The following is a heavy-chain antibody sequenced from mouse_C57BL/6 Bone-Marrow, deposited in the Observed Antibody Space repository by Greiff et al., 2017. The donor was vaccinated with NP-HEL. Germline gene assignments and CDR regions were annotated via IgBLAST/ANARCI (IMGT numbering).Heavy chain of an antibody. Sequence: QLQQSGAELVKPGASVKLSCKASGYTFTSYWMHWVKQRPGQGLEWIGMIHPNSGSTNYNEKFKSKATLTVDKSSSTAYMQLSSLTSEDSAVYYCAREGYDYGYYYAMDDWGQGTSVTVSS. CDR1: GYTFTSYW. J-gene: IGHJ4*01. CDR2: IHPNSGST. D-gene: IGHD2-4*01. CDR3: AREGYDYGYYYAMDD. V-gene: IGHV1-64*01.